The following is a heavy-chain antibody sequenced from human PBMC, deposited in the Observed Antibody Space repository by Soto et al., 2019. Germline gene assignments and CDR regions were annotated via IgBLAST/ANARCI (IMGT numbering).Heavy chain of an antibody. Sequence: SLRLSCSASGFPFSSYAMHWVRQAPGKGLEYVSAISSNGGSTYYADSVKGRFTISRDNSKNTLYLQMSSLRAEDTAVYYCLSYFDWLFYGMDVWGQGTTVTVSS. CDR1: GFPFSSYA. V-gene: IGHV3-64D*06. CDR3: LSYFDWLFYGMDV. D-gene: IGHD3-9*01. CDR2: ISSNGGST. J-gene: IGHJ6*02.